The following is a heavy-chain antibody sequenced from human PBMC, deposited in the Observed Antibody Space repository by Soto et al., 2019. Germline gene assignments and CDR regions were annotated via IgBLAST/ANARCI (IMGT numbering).Heavy chain of an antibody. J-gene: IGHJ4*02. CDR1: GGTFSRYA. CDR2: IIPMFGTA. CDR3: ARQFDYESSGYYYPY. V-gene: IGHV1-69*13. Sequence: GASEKVSCKASGGTFSRYAISWVRQAPGQGLEWMGGIIPMFGTANYAQKFQGRVTITAVESTSTAYMELSSLRSEDTAVYYCARQFDYESSGYYYPYWGQGTPVTVSS. D-gene: IGHD3-22*01.